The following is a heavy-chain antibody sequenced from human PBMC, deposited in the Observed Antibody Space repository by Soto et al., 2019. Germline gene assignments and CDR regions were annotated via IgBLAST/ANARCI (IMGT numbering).Heavy chain of an antibody. CDR1: GFTFSSHW. CDR3: AREIIAVSGTIRWFDP. CDR2: INGDGSSS. J-gene: IGHJ5*02. D-gene: IGHD6-13*01. V-gene: IGHV3-74*01. Sequence: PGGSLRLSCAASGFTFSSHWMHWVRQAPGKGPVWVSRINGDGSSSSYADSVKGRFTISRDNAKNTLYLQMNSLSAEDTAVYYCAREIIAVSGTIRWFDPWGQGTLVTFSS.